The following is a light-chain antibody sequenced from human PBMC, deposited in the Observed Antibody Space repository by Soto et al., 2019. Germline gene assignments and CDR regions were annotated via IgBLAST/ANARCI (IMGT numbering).Light chain of an antibody. V-gene: IGKV1-5*03. J-gene: IGKJ1*01. CDR1: QTISSW. Sequence: DIQMIQSPSTLSGSVGDRVTITCRASQTISSWLAWYQPKTGKAPKLLSEKASTLKSGVPSRFSGSGSGTECTRTSSSLQPEDFATYYCQQTSRTPKTVGQGTKVDIK. CDR3: QQTSRTPKT. CDR2: KAS.